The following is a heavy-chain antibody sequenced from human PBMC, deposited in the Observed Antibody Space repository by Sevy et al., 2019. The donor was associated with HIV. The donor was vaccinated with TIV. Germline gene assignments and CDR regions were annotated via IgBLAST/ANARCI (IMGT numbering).Heavy chain of an antibody. CDR1: GFTFSSYE. Sequence: GGSLRLSCAASGFTFSSYEMNWVHQAPGKGLEWVSYISSSGSTIYYADSVKGRFTISRDNAKNSLYLQMNSLRAEDTAVYYCARDRERVGAKLDYWGQGTLVTVSS. CDR3: ARDRERVGAKLDY. J-gene: IGHJ4*02. D-gene: IGHD1-26*01. CDR2: ISSSGSTI. V-gene: IGHV3-48*03.